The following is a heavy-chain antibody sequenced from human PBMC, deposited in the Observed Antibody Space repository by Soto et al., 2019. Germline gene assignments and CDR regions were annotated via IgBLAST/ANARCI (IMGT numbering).Heavy chain of an antibody. J-gene: IGHJ6*02. Sequence: ASVKVSCKASGYTFTSYGISWVRQPPGQGLEWMGWISAYNGNTNYAQKLQGRVTMTTDTSTSTAYMELRSLRSDDTAVYYCARVLVVPAAMRGYYYYYGMDVWGQGTTVTVSS. CDR2: ISAYNGNT. CDR1: GYTFTSYG. D-gene: IGHD2-2*01. V-gene: IGHV1-18*01. CDR3: ARVLVVPAAMRGYYYYYGMDV.